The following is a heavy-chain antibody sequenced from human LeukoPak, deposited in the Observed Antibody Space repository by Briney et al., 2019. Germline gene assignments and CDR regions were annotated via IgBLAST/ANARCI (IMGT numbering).Heavy chain of an antibody. CDR2: INKDGSGK. CDR3: ARDRTGNNDFWSGYTTFFDY. D-gene: IGHD3-3*01. Sequence: GGSLRLSCAASTFTFTSYWMSWVRQAPGKGLEWVAKINKDGSGKYYVDSVKGRFTISRDNAKNSLYLQMNSLRAEDTAVYYCARDRTGNNDFWSGYTTFFDYWGQGTLVTVSS. CDR1: TFTFTSYW. J-gene: IGHJ4*02. V-gene: IGHV3-7*01.